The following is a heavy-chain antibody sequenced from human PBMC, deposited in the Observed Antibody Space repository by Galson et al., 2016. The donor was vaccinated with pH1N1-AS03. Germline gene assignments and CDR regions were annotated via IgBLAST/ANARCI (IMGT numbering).Heavy chain of an antibody. CDR2: ISAYSGNT. V-gene: IGHV1-18*01. J-gene: IGHJ4*02. CDR1: GYTFTNFG. Sequence: SVKVSCKASGYTFTNFGINWVRRAPGQGLEWLGWISAYSGNTDYSQTLQGRVSMTTDPSTSTAYMELTGLTSADTAIYYCARDLRSDFGNSFVAGVQFGRYWGQGTLVTVSS. D-gene: IGHD4-17*01. CDR3: ARDLRSDFGNSFVAGVQFGRY.